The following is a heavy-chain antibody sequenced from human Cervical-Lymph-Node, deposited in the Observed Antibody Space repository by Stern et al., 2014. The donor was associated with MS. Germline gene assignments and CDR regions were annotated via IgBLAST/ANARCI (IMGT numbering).Heavy chain of an antibody. CDR3: ASGSSGYYQSFDY. CDR1: GGSISSGSYY. J-gene: IGHJ4*02. CDR2: IYTSGST. D-gene: IGHD3-22*01. V-gene: IGHV4-61*02. Sequence: QVQLQESGPGLVKPSQTLSLTCTVSGGSISSGSYYWSWIRQPAGKGLEXIGRIYTSGSTNYNPSLKSRATISVDTSRNQFSLKLSSVTAADTAVYFCASGSSGYYQSFDYWGQGTLVTVSS.